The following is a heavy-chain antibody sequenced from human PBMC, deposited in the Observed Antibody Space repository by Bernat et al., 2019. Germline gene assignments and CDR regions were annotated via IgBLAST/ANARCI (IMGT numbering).Heavy chain of an antibody. D-gene: IGHD6-6*01. CDR2: ISYDGSNK. CDR3: AKEVSSSRWFDP. V-gene: IGHV3-30-3*02. J-gene: IGHJ5*02. CDR1: GFTFSSYA. Sequence: QVQLVESGGGVVQPGRSLRLSCAASGFTFSSYAMHWVRQAPGKGLEWVAVISYDGSNKYYADSVKGRFTISRDNSKNTLYLQMNSLRAEDTAVYYCAKEVSSSRWFDPWGQGTLVTVSS.